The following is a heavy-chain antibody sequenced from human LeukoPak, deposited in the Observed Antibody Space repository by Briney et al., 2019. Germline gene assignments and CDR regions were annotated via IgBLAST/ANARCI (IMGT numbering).Heavy chain of an antibody. V-gene: IGHV4-4*07. CDR2: IYTSGST. J-gene: IGHJ4*02. CDR1: DDSSSSYY. Sequence: SETLSLTCTVSDDSSSSYYWSWIRQPAGKGLEWIGRIYTSGSTNYNPSLKSRVTMSVDTSKNQFSLRLSAVTAADTDVYYCARHSRSWYFDYWGQGTLVTVYS. CDR3: ARHSRSWYFDY. D-gene: IGHD6-13*01.